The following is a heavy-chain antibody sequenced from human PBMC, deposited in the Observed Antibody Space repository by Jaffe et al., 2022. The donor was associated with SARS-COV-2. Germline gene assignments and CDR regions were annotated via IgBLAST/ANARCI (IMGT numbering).Heavy chain of an antibody. V-gene: IGHV3-30*18. CDR1: GFTFSSYG. Sequence: QVQLVESGGGVVQPGRSLRLSCAASGFTFSSYGMHWVRQAPGKGLEWVAVISYDGSNKYYADSVKGRFTISRDNSKNTLYLQMNSLRAEDTAVYYCAKDPALGGYDLYYYYYGMDVWGQGTTVTVSS. CDR3: AKDPALGGYDLYYYYYGMDV. J-gene: IGHJ6*02. CDR2: ISYDGSNK. D-gene: IGHD5-12*01.